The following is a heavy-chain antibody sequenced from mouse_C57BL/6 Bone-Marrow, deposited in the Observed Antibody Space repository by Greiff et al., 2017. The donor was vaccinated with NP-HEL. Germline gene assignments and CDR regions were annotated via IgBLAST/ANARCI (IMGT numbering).Heavy chain of an antibody. D-gene: IGHD2-4*01. J-gene: IGHJ3*01. Sequence: QVQLKQSGAELARPGASVKLSCKASGYTFTSYGISWVKQTTGQGLEWIGEIYPRSGNTYYNEKFKGKATLTADKSSSTAYMELRSLTSEDSAVYFCERSDYERFAYWGQVTLVTVSA. CDR1: GYTFTSYG. CDR3: ERSDYERFAY. V-gene: IGHV1-81*01. CDR2: IYPRSGNT.